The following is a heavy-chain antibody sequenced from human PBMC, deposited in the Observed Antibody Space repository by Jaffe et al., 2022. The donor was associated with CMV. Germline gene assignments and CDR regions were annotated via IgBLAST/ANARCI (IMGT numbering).Heavy chain of an antibody. D-gene: IGHD5-18*01. CDR3: ARAAHSLDYYYGMDV. CDR1: GFTVSSNY. V-gene: IGHV3-53*01. CDR2: IYSGGST. Sequence: EVQLVESGGGLIQPGGSLRLSCAASGFTVSSNYMSWVRQAPGKGLEWVSVIYSGGSTYYADSVKGRFTISRDNSKNTLYLQMNSLRAEDTAVYYCARAAHSLDYYYGMDVWGQGTTVTVSS. J-gene: IGHJ6*02.